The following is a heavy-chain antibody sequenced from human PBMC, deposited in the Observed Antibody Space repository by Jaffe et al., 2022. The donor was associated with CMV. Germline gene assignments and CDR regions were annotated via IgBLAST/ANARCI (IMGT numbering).Heavy chain of an antibody. V-gene: IGHV1-2*02. CDR1: GYTFTGYY. CDR2: INPNSGGT. J-gene: IGHJ4*02. CDR3: ARLSSADSSGWYNRRVVDY. D-gene: IGHD6-19*01. Sequence: QVQLVQSGAEVKKPGASVKVSCKASGYTFTGYYMHWVRQAPGQGLEWMGWINPNSGGTNYAQKFQGRVTMTRDTSISTAYMELSRLRSDDTAVYYCARLSSADSSGWYNRRVVDYWGQGTLVTVSS.